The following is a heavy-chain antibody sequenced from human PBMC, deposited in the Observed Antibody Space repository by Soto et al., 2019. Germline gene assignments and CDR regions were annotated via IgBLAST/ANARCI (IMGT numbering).Heavy chain of an antibody. CDR3: ARDRTAVAGKENWFDP. V-gene: IGHV4-30-2*01. Sequence: SETLSLTCAVFGGSISSGGYSWSWIRQPPGKGLEWIGYIYHSGSTYYNPSLKSRVTISVDRSKNQFSLKLSSVTAADTAVYYCARDRTAVAGKENWFDPWGQGTLVTVSS. D-gene: IGHD6-19*01. J-gene: IGHJ5*02. CDR2: IYHSGST. CDR1: GGSISSGGYS.